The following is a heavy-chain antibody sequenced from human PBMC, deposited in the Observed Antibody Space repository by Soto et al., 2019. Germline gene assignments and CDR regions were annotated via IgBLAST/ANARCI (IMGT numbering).Heavy chain of an antibody. CDR1: GFTFSSYS. J-gene: IGHJ4*02. Sequence: EVQLVESGGGLVKPGGSLRLSCAASGFTFSSYSMNWVRQAPGKGLEWVSSISISSSYIYYADSVKVRFTISRDNAKNSLYLQMNSLRAEDTAVYYCAREGYNWNYKGDYWGQGTLVTVSS. D-gene: IGHD1-7*01. V-gene: IGHV3-21*01. CDR3: AREGYNWNYKGDY. CDR2: ISISSSYI.